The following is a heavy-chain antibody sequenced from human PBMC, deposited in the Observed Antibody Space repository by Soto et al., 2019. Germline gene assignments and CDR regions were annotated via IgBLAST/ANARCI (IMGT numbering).Heavy chain of an antibody. CDR3: ARVPSYSTSSFDS. D-gene: IGHD6-6*01. Sequence: SETLSLTCTVSGGSSSSATYYWSWIRQHPGKGLAWIGYMYYSGSTYYNPSLKSRVTMSIDTSENQFSLRLSSVTAADTAIYYCARVPSYSTSSFDSWGQGTLVTVSS. CDR2: MYYSGST. CDR1: GGSSSSATYY. J-gene: IGHJ4*02. V-gene: IGHV4-31*03.